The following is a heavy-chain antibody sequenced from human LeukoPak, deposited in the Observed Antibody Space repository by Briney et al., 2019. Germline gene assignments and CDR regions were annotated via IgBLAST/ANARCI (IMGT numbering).Heavy chain of an antibody. CDR3: ARASPSGSYRL. Sequence: SETLSLTCTVSGGSIRSYYWSWIRQPAGKGLEWIGRIYTSGSTNYNPSLKSRVTMSVDTSKNQYSLNLSSVTAADTALYYCARASPSGSYRLWGQGTLVTVSS. V-gene: IGHV4-4*07. J-gene: IGHJ4*02. CDR1: GGSIRSYY. CDR2: IYTSGST. D-gene: IGHD1-26*01.